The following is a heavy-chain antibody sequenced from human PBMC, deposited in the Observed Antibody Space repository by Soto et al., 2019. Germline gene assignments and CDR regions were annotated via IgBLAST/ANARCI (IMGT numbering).Heavy chain of an antibody. J-gene: IGHJ4*02. Sequence: QVQLVQSGAEVKKPGSSVKVSCKASGGTFSSYAISWVRQAPGQGLEWMGGIIPIFGTANYAQKFQGRVTITADESTSTAYMELSSLRSEDTAVYYCARSRVAYCGGDCYTLDYWGQGTLVTVSS. V-gene: IGHV1-69*12. CDR2: IIPIFGTA. CDR3: ARSRVAYCGGDCYTLDY. CDR1: GGTFSSYA. D-gene: IGHD2-21*02.